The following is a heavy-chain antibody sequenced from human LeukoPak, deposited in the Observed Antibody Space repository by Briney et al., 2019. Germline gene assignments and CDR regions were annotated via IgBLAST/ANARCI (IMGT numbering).Heavy chain of an antibody. D-gene: IGHD3-10*01. CDR3: AKREDGYYGSGSAFDI. V-gene: IGHV3-74*01. CDR2: INSDGSGT. CDR1: GFTFSSYW. Sequence: QPGGSLRLSCAASGFTFSSYWMHWVRQAPGKGLVWVSRINSDGSGTTYADSVKGRFTISRDNSKNTLYLQMNSLRAEDTAVYYCAKREDGYYGSGSAFDIWGQGTMVTVSS. J-gene: IGHJ3*02.